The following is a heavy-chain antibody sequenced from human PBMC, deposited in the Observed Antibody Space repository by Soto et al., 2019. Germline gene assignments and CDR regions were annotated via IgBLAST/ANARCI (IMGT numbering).Heavy chain of an antibody. D-gene: IGHD3-3*01. CDR2: SYYNGRT. CDR1: GVSISTYY. Sequence: QVQLQESGPGLVKPSETLSLTCTVYGVSISTYYGSWIRQPPGKGLEWMGYSYYNGRTNYNPSLGSRVTISLDTSKSQFSLKLSSVSAADTAVYYGARDGSGYDFWSGPYFFDYWGPGTLVTVSS. CDR3: ARDGSGYDFWSGPYFFDY. V-gene: IGHV4-59*01. J-gene: IGHJ4*02.